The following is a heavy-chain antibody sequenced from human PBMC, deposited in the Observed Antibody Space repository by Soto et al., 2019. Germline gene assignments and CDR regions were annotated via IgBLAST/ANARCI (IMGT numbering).Heavy chain of an antibody. CDR3: AHTWGLPFAY. CDR2: IYWNDDK. CDR1: GFSLRTTGVG. Sequence: QITLKESGPTLVEPTQTLTLTCTYSGFSLRTTGVGVGWIRQPPGKALEWLGIIYWNDDKRYSPSLKNRFTLTSDISKSQVVLTMTNMDPVETATYYCAHTWGLPFAYWGQGTLVIVSS. D-gene: IGHD3-16*01. J-gene: IGHJ4*02. V-gene: IGHV2-5*01.